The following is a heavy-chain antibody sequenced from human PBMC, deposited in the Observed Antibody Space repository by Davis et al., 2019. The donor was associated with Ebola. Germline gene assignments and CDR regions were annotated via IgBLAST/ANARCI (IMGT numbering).Heavy chain of an antibody. J-gene: IGHJ4*02. CDR2: FYYLGTT. Sequence: PGGSLRLSCTVSGDSVNSHYWPWIRQPPGQGLEWIAYFYYLGTTKYNPSIKSRVTISLDTSKNQVSLTLTSVAAADTAMYYCASLHQIRDKDCFDFWGPGTQVTVSS. D-gene: IGHD2-2*01. CDR3: ASLHQIRDKDCFDF. V-gene: IGHV4-59*02. CDR1: GDSVNSHY.